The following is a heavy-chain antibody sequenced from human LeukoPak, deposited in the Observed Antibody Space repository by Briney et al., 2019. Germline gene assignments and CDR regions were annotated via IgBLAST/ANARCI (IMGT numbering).Heavy chain of an antibody. V-gene: IGHV4-39*07. D-gene: IGHD6-6*01. CDR2: IYHSGST. Sequence: PSETLSLTCTVSGGSISSSSYYWGWIRQPPGKGLEWIGSIYHSGSTYYNPSLKSRVTISVDTSKNQFSLKLSSVTAADTAVYYCARVAARLDAFDIWGQGTMVTVSS. CDR3: ARVAARLDAFDI. CDR1: GGSISSSSYY. J-gene: IGHJ3*02.